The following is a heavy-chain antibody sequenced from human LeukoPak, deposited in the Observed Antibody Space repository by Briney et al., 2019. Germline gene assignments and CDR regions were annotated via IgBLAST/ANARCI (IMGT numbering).Heavy chain of an antibody. CDR2: ISSDGRTT. V-gene: IGHV3-74*01. D-gene: IGHD3-10*01. J-gene: IGHJ4*02. CDR3: LGYYSGSPN. CDR1: GFTFSYNW. Sequence: PGGSLLLSCAASGFTFSYNWMHWVRPAPGKGLVWVSRISSDGRTTHYADSVKGRFTISRDSAKNTLFLQMNDLRAEDTAVYYCLGYYSGSPNWGQGTLVTVSS.